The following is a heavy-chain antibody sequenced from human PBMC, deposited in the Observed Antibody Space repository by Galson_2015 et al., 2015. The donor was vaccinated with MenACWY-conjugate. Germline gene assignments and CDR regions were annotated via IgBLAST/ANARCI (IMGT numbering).Heavy chain of an antibody. V-gene: IGHV3-30*18. Sequence: SLRLSCAASVFTFSTYGMHWVRQAPGKGLEWLSIISFDGSKKYYGDSVKGRFTISRDNSKNTLFLQLNSLTPDDTAVYYCAKGHIAMVGRSFHHWGQGTLVTVSS. D-gene: IGHD6-19*01. J-gene: IGHJ1*01. CDR2: ISFDGSKK. CDR1: VFTFSTYG. CDR3: AKGHIAMVGRSFHH.